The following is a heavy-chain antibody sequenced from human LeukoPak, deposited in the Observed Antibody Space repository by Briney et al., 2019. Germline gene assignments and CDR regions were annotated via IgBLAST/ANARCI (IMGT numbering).Heavy chain of an antibody. CDR1: GFTFSSYS. V-gene: IGHV3-21*01. CDR3: AGVVPADDYYYYYMDV. CDR2: ISSSSYI. D-gene: IGHD2-2*01. J-gene: IGHJ6*03. Sequence: GGSLRLSCAASGFTFSSYSMNWVRQAPGKGLEWVSSISSSSYIYYADSVKGRFTISRDNAKNSLYLRMNSLRAEDTAVYYCAGVVPADDYYYYYMDVWGKGTTVTVSS.